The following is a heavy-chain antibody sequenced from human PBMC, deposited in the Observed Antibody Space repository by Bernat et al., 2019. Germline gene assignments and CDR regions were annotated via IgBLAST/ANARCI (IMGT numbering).Heavy chain of an antibody. Sequence: EVQLVESGGGLVQPGGSLRLSCAASGFTVSSNYMSWVRQAPGKGLEWVSVIYSGGSTYYADSVKGRFTISRDNSKNTLYLQMNSLRAEDTAVYYCARELGYSRGFWFDPWGQGTLVTVSS. J-gene: IGHJ5*02. D-gene: IGHD5-18*01. CDR3: ARELGYSRGFWFDP. CDR1: GFTVSSNY. CDR2: IYSGGST. V-gene: IGHV3-66*02.